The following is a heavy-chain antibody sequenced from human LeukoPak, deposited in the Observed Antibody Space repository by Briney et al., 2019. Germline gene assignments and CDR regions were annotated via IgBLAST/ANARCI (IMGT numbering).Heavy chain of an antibody. CDR2: IYAGGST. D-gene: IGHD3-22*01. CDR1: GFTVSSNY. CDR3: AKQEVGRSGYYNY. Sequence: PGGSLRLSCAASGFTVSSNYMSWVRQAPGKGLEWVSLIYAGGSTYYADAVRGRFTISRHNSKNTLYLQMNSLRAEDTAVYYCAKQEVGRSGYYNYWGQGTLVTVSS. J-gene: IGHJ4*02. V-gene: IGHV3-53*01.